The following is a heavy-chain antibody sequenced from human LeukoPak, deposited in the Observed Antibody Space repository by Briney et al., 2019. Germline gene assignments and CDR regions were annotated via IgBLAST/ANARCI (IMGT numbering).Heavy chain of an antibody. CDR3: AGNRVRGHNWFDP. D-gene: IGHD3-10*01. J-gene: IGHJ5*02. Sequence: GGSLRLSCAASGFISNSYWMSWVRQAPGKGLEWVANIKEDGSEKYYVDSVKGRFTISRDNSKKALYLQMNSLRAEDTAVYYCAGNRVRGHNWFDPWGQGTLVTVSS. CDR2: IKEDGSEK. CDR1: GFISNSYW. V-gene: IGHV3-7*01.